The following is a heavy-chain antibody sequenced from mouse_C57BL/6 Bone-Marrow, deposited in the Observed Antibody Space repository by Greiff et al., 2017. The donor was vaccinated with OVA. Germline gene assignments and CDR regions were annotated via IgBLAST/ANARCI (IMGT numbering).Heavy chain of an antibody. Sequence: EVKLMESGGGLVKPGGSLKLSCAASGFTFSDYGMHWVRQGPEKGLEWVAYISSGSSTIYYADTVKGRFTISRDNAKNTLFLQMTSLRSEDTAMYYCARALITTVARYFDVWGTGTTVTVSS. CDR2: ISSGSSTI. D-gene: IGHD1-1*01. CDR3: ARALITTVARYFDV. J-gene: IGHJ1*03. V-gene: IGHV5-17*01. CDR1: GFTFSDYG.